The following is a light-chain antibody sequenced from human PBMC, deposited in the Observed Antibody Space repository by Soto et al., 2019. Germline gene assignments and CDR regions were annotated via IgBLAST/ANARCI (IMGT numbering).Light chain of an antibody. V-gene: IGKV3-20*01. Sequence: EVVLTQSPGTLSLSPGERATLSCRASQSVSSNYLAWYQQKPGQAHRLLIYGASSRATGIPDRFSGSGSGTDFTLNISRLEPEDFAVYYCQQYGSSPLTFGGGTKVEIK. CDR3: QQYGSSPLT. J-gene: IGKJ4*01. CDR2: GAS. CDR1: QSVSSNY.